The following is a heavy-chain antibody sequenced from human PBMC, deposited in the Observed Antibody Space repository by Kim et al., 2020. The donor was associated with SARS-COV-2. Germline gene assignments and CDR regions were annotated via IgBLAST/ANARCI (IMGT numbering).Heavy chain of an antibody. CDR2: INPNSGGT. CDR1: GYTFTGYY. J-gene: IGHJ4*02. CDR3: ARGPTYYYDSSGYRDDYFDY. D-gene: IGHD3-22*01. Sequence: ASVKVSCKASGYTFTGYYMHWVRQAPGQGLEWMGWINPNSGGTNYAQKFQGRVTMTRDTSISTAYMELSRLRSDDTAVYYCARGPTYYYDSSGYRDDYFDYWGQGTLVTVSS. V-gene: IGHV1-2*02.